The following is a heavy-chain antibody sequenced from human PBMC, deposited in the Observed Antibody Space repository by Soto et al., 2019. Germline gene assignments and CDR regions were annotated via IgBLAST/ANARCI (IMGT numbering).Heavy chain of an antibody. CDR1: GFTFSSYA. J-gene: IGHJ6*02. CDR2: ISGSGGST. Sequence: EVQLLESGGGLVQPGGSLRLSCAASGFTFSSYAMSWVRQAPGKGLEWVSAISGSGGSTYYADSVKGRFTISRDNSKNTLYLKMNSLRAEDTAVYYCAKDPGRRDYDFWSGYYGNYYYYGMDVWGQGTTVTVSS. V-gene: IGHV3-23*01. CDR3: AKDPGRRDYDFWSGYYGNYYYYGMDV. D-gene: IGHD3-3*01.